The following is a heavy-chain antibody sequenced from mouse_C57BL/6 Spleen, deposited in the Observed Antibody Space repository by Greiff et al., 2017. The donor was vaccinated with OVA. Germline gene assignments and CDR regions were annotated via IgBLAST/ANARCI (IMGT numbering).Heavy chain of an antibody. D-gene: IGHD2-4*01. CDR2: IYPGHSDT. V-gene: IGHV1-5*01. J-gene: IGHJ3*01. Sequence: EVQLQESGTVLARPGASVKMSCKTSGYTFTSYWMHWVKQRPGQGLEWIGAIYPGHSDTSSNQKFKGKAKLTAVTSASTAYRELSSLTNEDSEVYDSTRSDDYAKWFAYWGQGTLVTVSA. CDR1: GYTFTSYW. CDR3: TRSDDYAKWFAY.